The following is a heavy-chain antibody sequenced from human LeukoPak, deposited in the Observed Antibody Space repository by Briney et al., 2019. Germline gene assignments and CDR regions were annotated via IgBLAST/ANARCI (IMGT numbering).Heavy chain of an antibody. CDR1: GFTFSSYS. J-gene: IGHJ4*02. CDR2: ISSSSSYI. Sequence: GGSLRLSCAASGFTFSSYSMNWVRQAPGKGLEWVSYISSSSSYIYYADSVKGRFTISRDNAKNSLYLQMNSLRAEDTAVYYCARERCSGVSCFYDYWGQGTLVTVSS. D-gene: IGHD2-15*01. CDR3: ARERCSGVSCFYDY. V-gene: IGHV3-21*05.